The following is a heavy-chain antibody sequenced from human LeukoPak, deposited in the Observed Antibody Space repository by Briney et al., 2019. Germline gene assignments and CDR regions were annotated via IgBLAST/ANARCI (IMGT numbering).Heavy chain of an antibody. CDR2: ISTSSRYI. V-gene: IGHV3-21*01. CDR1: GFTLSNYD. J-gene: IGHJ5*02. D-gene: IGHD2-2*01. CDR3: ARAGCSSSTCYLRRSWFDP. Sequence: GGSLRLSCAASGFTLSNYDMNWVRQAPGKGLEWVSSISTSSRYIYYKDSVRGRFTISRDDAKNSLYLEMNSLRAEDTAVHYCARAGCSSSTCYLRRSWFDPWGQGTLVTVSS.